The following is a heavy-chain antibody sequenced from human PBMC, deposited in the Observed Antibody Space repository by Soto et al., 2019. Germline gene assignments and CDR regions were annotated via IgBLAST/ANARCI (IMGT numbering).Heavy chain of an antibody. V-gene: IGHV3-66*01. CDR1: GFTVTSDY. CDR3: ARFPRIALAAFDC. Sequence: EVPLVESGGDLVQPGGSLRLSCAASGFTVTSDYMSWVRQAPGKGLEWVSTIYSGDNTYYADSVKGRFIISRDKSKNTLYLQMNNLRAEDTAVYCCARFPRIALAAFDCWGQGTLVTVSS. CDR2: IYSGDNT. D-gene: IGHD6-19*01. J-gene: IGHJ4*02.